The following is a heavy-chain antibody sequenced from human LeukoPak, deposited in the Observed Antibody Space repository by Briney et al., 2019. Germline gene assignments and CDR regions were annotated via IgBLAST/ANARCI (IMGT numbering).Heavy chain of an antibody. CDR1: GGSISSSNW. J-gene: IGHJ4*02. CDR2: IYHSGST. D-gene: IGHD4-17*01. Sequence: PSETLSLTCAVSGGSISSSNWWSWVRQPPGKGLEWIGEIYHSGSTNYNPSLKSQVTMSVDKSKNQFSLKLSSVTAADTAVYYCARDPGTVTTGFDYWGQGTLVTVSS. CDR3: ARDPGTVTTGFDY. V-gene: IGHV4-4*02.